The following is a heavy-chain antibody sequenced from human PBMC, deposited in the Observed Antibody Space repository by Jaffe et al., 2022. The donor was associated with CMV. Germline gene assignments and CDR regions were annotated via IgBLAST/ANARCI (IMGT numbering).Heavy chain of an antibody. CDR1: GFTFSNAW. V-gene: IGHV3-15*01. CDR2: IKSKTDGGTT. Sequence: EVQLVESGGGLVKPGGSLRLSCAASGFTFSNAWMSWVRQAPGKGLEWVGRIKSKTDGGTTDYAAPVKGRFTISRDDSKNTLYLQMNSLKTEDTAVYYCTTCSGGSCYLGGFDYWGQGTLVTVSS. CDR3: TTCSGGSCYLGGFDY. D-gene: IGHD2-15*01. J-gene: IGHJ4*02.